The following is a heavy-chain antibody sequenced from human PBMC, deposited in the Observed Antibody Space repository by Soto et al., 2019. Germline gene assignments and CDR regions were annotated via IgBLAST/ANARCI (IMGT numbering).Heavy chain of an antibody. V-gene: IGHV4-34*01. CDR3: ARYDYGGNLI. D-gene: IGHD4-17*01. CDR1: GGSFSGYY. Sequence: SETLSLTCAVYGGSFSGYYWSWIRQPPGKGLEWIGEINHSGSTNYNPSLKSRVTISVDTSKNQFSLKLSSVTAADTAVYYCARYDYGGNLIWGQGTMVTVSS. CDR2: INHSGST. J-gene: IGHJ3*02.